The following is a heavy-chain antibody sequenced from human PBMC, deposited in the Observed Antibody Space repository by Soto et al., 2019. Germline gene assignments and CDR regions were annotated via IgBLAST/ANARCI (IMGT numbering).Heavy chain of an antibody. CDR2: ISSNGVGT. D-gene: IGHD6-6*01. V-gene: IGHV3-64*01. CDR1: GFTLSGYA. Sequence: EVQLAESGGGLAQPGGSLRLSCAASGFTLSGYAMDWVRQAPGKGLEYVSGISSNGVGTYYANSVQGRFTISRDNSKNTVYLQMRSLRPEDMAVYYCARRARPDFYYTDVWGKGTTVTVSS. J-gene: IGHJ6*03. CDR3: ARRARPDFYYTDV.